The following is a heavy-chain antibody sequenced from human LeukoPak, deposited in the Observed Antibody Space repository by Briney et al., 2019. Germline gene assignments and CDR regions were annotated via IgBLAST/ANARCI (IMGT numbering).Heavy chain of an antibody. D-gene: IGHD6-19*01. Sequence: GGSLRLSCAASGFTFSSYAMSWVRQAPGKGLEWVTLISHDESNKYYADSVKGRFTISKDNFNNTLYLQMTSLRADDTTVYYCAKEHRQQWLVPFDQWGQGTLVTVSS. V-gene: IGHV3-30*18. CDR2: ISHDESNK. J-gene: IGHJ4*02. CDR1: GFTFSSYA. CDR3: AKEHRQQWLVPFDQ.